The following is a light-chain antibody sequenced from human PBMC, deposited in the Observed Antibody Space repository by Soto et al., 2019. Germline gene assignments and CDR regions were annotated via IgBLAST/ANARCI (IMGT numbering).Light chain of an antibody. CDR2: AAS. CDR1: QGISNY. Sequence: DIQMSQSPSSLSTSVGDRVTITCRASQGISNYLAWYQQKPGKVPKLLIYAASTLQSGVPSRFSGSGSGTDFTLTISSLQPEDVATYYCQKYNSAPRGPFGQRTKVDI. J-gene: IGKJ1*01. CDR3: QKYNSAPRGP. V-gene: IGKV1-27*01.